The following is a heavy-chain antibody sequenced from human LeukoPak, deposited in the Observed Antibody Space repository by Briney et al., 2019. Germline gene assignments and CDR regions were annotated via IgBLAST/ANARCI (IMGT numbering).Heavy chain of an antibody. J-gene: IGHJ4*02. CDR1: GFTFSSYG. D-gene: IGHD2-2*01. CDR2: IRYDGSNK. CDR3: AKDNRGYCSSTSCYEGVY. Sequence: GGSLRLSCAASGFTFSSYGMHWVRQAPGKGLEWVAFIRYDGSNKYYEDSVKGRFNISRDNSKNTLYLQMNSLRAEDTAVYYCAKDNRGYCSSTSCYEGVYWGQGTLVTVSS. V-gene: IGHV3-30*02.